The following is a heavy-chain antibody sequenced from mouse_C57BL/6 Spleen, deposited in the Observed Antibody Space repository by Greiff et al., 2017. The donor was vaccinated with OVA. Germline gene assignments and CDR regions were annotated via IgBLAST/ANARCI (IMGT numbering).Heavy chain of an antibody. J-gene: IGHJ3*01. CDR2: FYPGRGSI. V-gene: IGHV1-62-2*01. D-gene: IGHD5-1-1*01. CDR3: ARHEDDTLFGY. CDR1: GYTFTEYT. Sequence: QVQLKQSGAELVKPGASVKLSCTASGYTFTEYTIHWLKQRSGQGLEWIGWFYPGRGSIQYNEKFKDKATLTADKSSISIYMKRSRSKAEESEVYVSARHEDDTLFGYWGQGTLVTVSA.